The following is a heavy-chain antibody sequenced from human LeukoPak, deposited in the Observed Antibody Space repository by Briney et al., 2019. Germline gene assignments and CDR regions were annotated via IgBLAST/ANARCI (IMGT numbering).Heavy chain of an antibody. V-gene: IGHV3-21*01. CDR1: GFTFSSYS. CDR3: ARLGNRDGYNYFLDY. Sequence: GGSLRLSCAASGFTFSSYSMNWVRQAPGKGLEWVSSISSSSSYIYYADSVKGRFTISRDNAKNSLYLQMNSLRAEDTAVYYCARLGNRDGYNYFLDYWGQGTLVTVSS. J-gene: IGHJ4*02. CDR2: ISSSSSYI. D-gene: IGHD5-24*01.